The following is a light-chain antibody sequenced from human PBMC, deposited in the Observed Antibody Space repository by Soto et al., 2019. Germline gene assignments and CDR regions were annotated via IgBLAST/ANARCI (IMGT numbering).Light chain of an antibody. CDR2: AAS. J-gene: IGKJ2*01. CDR3: QQLNSYPHT. Sequence: DIQLTQSPSFLSASVGDRVTITCRASRGISSYLAWYQQNPEKAPKFLLYAASTLQSGVPSRVSGSGSGTEFTLPISSLQPEDFATYYCQQLNSYPHTFGQGTKLEIK. V-gene: IGKV1-9*01. CDR1: RGISSY.